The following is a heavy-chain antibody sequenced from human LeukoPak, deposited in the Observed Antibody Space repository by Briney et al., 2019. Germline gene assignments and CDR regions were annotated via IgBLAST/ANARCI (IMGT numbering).Heavy chain of an antibody. CDR3: AKDPTYGYGDVYYFDY. CDR2: ISGSGGST. J-gene: IGHJ4*02. Sequence: GGSLRLSCAASGFTFSSYAMSWVRQAPGKGLEWVSAISGSGGSTYYADSVKGRFTISRDNSKNTLYLQMNSLRAEDTAVYYCAKDPTYGYGDVYYFDYWGQGTLVTVSS. V-gene: IGHV3-23*01. D-gene: IGHD4-17*01. CDR1: GFTFSSYA.